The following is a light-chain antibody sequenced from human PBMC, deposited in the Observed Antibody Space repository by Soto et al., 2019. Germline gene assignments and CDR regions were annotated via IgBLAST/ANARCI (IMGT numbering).Light chain of an antibody. CDR3: QQYGNSPQT. CDR1: RSISTY. CDR2: GAS. Sequence: EIVMTQSPATLSVSPGERATLSCRASRSISTYLAWYQQKPGQAPRLLIYGASSRATGIPNRFSGSGSGTDFTLTISRLEPEDFAVYYCQQYGNSPQTFGQGTKVDIK. V-gene: IGKV3-20*01. J-gene: IGKJ1*01.